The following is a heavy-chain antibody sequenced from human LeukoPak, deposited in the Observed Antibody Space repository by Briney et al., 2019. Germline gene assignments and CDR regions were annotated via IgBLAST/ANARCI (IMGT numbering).Heavy chain of an antibody. V-gene: IGHV3-9*01. J-gene: IGHJ5*02. CDR1: GFTFDDYA. CDR3: ATTGLLGDIP. D-gene: IGHD2-21*01. Sequence: GRSLRLSCAASGFTFDDYAMHWVRQAPGKGLEWVSGISWNSGSIGYADSVKGRFTISRDNAKNSLYLQMNSLRAEDTAVYYCATTGLLGDIPWGQGTLVTVSS. CDR2: ISWNSGSI.